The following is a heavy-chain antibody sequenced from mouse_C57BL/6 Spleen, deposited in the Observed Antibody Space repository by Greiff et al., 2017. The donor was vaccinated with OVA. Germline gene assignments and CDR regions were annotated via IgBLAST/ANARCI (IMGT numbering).Heavy chain of an antibody. CDR1: GYSITSGYY. Sequence: EVQLQESGPGLVKPSQSLSLTCSVTGYSITSGYYWNWIRQFPGNKLEWMGYISYDGSNNYNPSLKNRISITSDTSKNQFFLKLNSVSTEDTATYYCAYYAMDYWGQGTSVTVSS. J-gene: IGHJ4*01. CDR2: ISYDGSN. V-gene: IGHV3-6*01. CDR3: AYYAMDY.